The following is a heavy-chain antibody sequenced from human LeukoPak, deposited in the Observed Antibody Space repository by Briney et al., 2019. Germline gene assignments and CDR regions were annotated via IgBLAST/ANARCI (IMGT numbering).Heavy chain of an antibody. D-gene: IGHD6-13*01. Sequence: GASVKVSCKASGYTFTTYAMHWVRQAPGQRLEWMGWINTGSGNTKYSQNFQGRVTITRDTSASTAYMELSSLRSEDTTLYYCAREVPAPYSSSRNNWFDPWGQGTLVTVSS. CDR3: AREVPAPYSSSRNNWFDP. CDR2: INTGSGNT. J-gene: IGHJ5*02. CDR1: GYTFTTYA. V-gene: IGHV1-3*04.